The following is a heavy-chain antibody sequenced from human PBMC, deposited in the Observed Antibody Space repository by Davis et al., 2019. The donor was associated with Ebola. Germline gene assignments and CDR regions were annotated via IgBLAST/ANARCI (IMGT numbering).Heavy chain of an antibody. CDR1: GLAVSSNY. CDR3: EREAPLGYDEGDRTY. J-gene: IGHJ4*02. CDR2: IYSGGST. D-gene: IGHD5-12*01. V-gene: IGHV3-66*02. Sequence: GESLKISCAASGLAVSSNYMSWVRQAPGKGLEWVSVIYSGGSTYYGDSVKGRFTISRDNLKNMLYLQMNSLRDEDTAVYYCEREAPLGYDEGDRTYWGQGTLVTVSS.